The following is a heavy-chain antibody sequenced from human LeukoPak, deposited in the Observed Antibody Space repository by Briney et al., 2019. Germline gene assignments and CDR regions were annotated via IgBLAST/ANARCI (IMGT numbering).Heavy chain of an antibody. Sequence: SCKASGYTFTSYGISWVRQAPGQGLEWMGWISAYNGNTNYAQKLQGRVTMTTDTSTSTAYMELRSLRSDDTAVYYCARDWPGYCSGGSCYGTRNFDYWGQGTLVTVSS. CDR1: GYTFTSYG. D-gene: IGHD2-15*01. CDR3: ARDWPGYCSGGSCYGTRNFDY. J-gene: IGHJ4*02. CDR2: ISAYNGNT. V-gene: IGHV1-18*01.